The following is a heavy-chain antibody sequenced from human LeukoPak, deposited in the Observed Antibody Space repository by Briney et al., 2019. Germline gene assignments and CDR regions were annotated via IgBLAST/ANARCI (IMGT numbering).Heavy chain of an antibody. V-gene: IGHV3-23*01. CDR1: GFTFSDYA. J-gene: IGHJ4*02. CDR3: AKLHNLNCDY. CDR2: ISGSGGTT. Sequence: PGGSLRLSCAASGFTFSDYAMSWVRQAPGTGLEWVSTISGSGGTTYYADSVKGRFTISRDNSKNTLYLQMNSLRPDDTAVYYCAKLHNLNCDYWGLGTLATVSS. D-gene: IGHD1-14*01.